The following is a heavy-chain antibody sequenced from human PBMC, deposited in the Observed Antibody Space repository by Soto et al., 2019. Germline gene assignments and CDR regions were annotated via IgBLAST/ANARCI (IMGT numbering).Heavy chain of an antibody. J-gene: IGHJ5*02. CDR3: AKCNVLVTASGGWCNWFDP. CDR1: DFTFANFA. CDR2: ISADGGGT. V-gene: IGHV3-23*01. Sequence: GGSLRLSCSASDFTFANFAMSWVRQATGKGLEWVSGISADGGGTYYAGSVKGRFTISRDNSKKTMYFQLNSLRDEDTAVYYCAKCNVLVTASGGWCNWFDPWGQGTPVTVSS. D-gene: IGHD2-21*02.